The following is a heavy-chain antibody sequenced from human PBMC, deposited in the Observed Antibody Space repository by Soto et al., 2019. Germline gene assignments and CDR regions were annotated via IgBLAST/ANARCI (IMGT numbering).Heavy chain of an antibody. CDR1: GGSFSGYY. CDR3: ARELDCSGGSCYGGFDY. J-gene: IGHJ4*02. CDR2: INHSGST. D-gene: IGHD2-15*01. Sequence: SETLSLTCAVYGGSFSGYYWSWIRQPPGKGLEWIGEINHSGSTNYNPSLKSRVTISVDTSKNQFSLKLSSVTAADTAVYYCARELDCSGGSCYGGFDYWGQGTLVTVSS. V-gene: IGHV4-34*01.